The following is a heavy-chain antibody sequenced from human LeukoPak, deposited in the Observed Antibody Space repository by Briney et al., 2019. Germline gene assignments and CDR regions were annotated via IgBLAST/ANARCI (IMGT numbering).Heavy chain of an antibody. J-gene: IGHJ6*02. Sequence: SETLSLTCAVYGGSFSGYYWSWIRQPPGKGLEWIGEINHSGSTNYNPSLKSRVTISVDTSKNQFSLKLSSVTAADTAVYYCARGRSGGMDVWGQGTTVTASS. CDR2: INHSGST. CDR1: GGSFSGYY. V-gene: IGHV4-34*01. CDR3: ARGRSGGMDV. D-gene: IGHD1-14*01.